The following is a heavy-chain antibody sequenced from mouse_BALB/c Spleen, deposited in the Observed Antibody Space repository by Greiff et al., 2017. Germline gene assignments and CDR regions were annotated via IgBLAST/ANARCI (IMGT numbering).Heavy chain of an antibody. Sequence: EVKVVESGGGLVQPGGSRKLSCAASGFTFSSFGMHWVRQAPEKGLEWVAYISSGSSTIYYADTVKGRFTISRDNPKNTLFLQMTSLRSEDTAMYYCASDDYDAWFAYWGQGTLVTVSA. V-gene: IGHV5-17*02. CDR3: ASDDYDAWFAY. CDR1: GFTFSSFG. J-gene: IGHJ3*01. CDR2: ISSGSSTI. D-gene: IGHD2-4*01.